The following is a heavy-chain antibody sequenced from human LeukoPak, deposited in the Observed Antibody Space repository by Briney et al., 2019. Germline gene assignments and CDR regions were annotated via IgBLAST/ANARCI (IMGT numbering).Heavy chain of an antibody. V-gene: IGHV4-59*08. J-gene: IGHJ4*02. CDR3: ARRSGVGLFDY. CDR1: GGSISSYY. Sequence: SETLSLTCTVSGGSISSYYWSWIRQPPGKGLEWIGYIYYSGSTNYNPSLKSRVTISVDTSKNQFSLKLSSVTAADTAVYYCARRSGVGLFDYWGQGTLVTVSS. CDR2: IYYSGST. D-gene: IGHD1-26*01.